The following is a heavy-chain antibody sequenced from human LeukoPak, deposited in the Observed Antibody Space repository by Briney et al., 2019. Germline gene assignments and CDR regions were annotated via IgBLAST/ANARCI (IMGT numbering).Heavy chain of an antibody. V-gene: IGHV3-20*04. CDR2: INWNGGST. J-gene: IGHJ4*02. D-gene: IGHD3-22*01. Sequence: GGSLRLSCAASGFTVSSNYMSWVRQAPGKGLEWVSGINWNGGSTGYADSVKGRFTISRDNAKNSLYLQMNSLRAEDTALYYCARDWGYYDSSGSPDYWGQGTLVTVSS. CDR1: GFTVSSNY. CDR3: ARDWGYYDSSGSPDY.